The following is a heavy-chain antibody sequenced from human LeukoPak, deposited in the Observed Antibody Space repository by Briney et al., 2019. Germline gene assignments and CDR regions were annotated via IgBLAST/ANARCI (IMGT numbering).Heavy chain of an antibody. V-gene: IGHV1-2*02. CDR1: GYTFTDHY. CDR3: ARDYMGGGSDYDY. J-gene: IGHJ4*02. CDR2: INPNSGGT. D-gene: IGHD3-16*01. Sequence: GASVKVSCKASGYTFTDHYIHWVRQAPGQGLEWMGEINPNSGGTSFAQKFQGRVTMTRDTSISTVDMELSSLTSDDTAIYYCARDYMGGGSDYDYWGQGTLVTVSS.